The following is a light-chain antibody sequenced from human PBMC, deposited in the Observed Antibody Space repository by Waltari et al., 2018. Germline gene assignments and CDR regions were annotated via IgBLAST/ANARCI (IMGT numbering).Light chain of an antibody. Sequence: EIVMTQSPATLSVSPGERATLSCRASQGVSSNLAWYQQKPGQAPRLLIYGASTRATGIPARLSGSGSGTEFTLTISSLQSEDFAVYYCQQYNNWPPYTFGQGTKLEIK. CDR1: QGVSSN. J-gene: IGKJ2*01. CDR2: GAS. CDR3: QQYNNWPPYT. V-gene: IGKV3-15*01.